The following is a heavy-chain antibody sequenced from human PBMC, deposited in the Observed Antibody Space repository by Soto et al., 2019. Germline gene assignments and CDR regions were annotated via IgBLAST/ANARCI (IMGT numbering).Heavy chain of an antibody. V-gene: IGHV3-23*01. Sequence: PGGSLRLSCAASEFTFSSYTMRWVRQAPGKGLDLVSTISGSGGDTYYADSVKGRFTISRDNSKNSLYLQMNSLRAEDTAVYYCAREVRWITMVRGALNWFDPWGQGTLVTVSS. CDR3: AREVRWITMVRGALNWFDP. CDR1: EFTFSSYT. J-gene: IGHJ5*02. D-gene: IGHD3-10*01. CDR2: ISGSGGDT.